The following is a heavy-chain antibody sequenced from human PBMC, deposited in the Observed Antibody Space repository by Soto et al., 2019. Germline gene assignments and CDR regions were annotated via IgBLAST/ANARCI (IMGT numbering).Heavy chain of an antibody. CDR1: GFTFSSYA. CDR2: IGLYSDDT. Sequence: GGSLRLSCAASGFTFSSYAMTWVRQAPGKGLDWVSSIGLYSDDTYYADSVKGRFTVSRDNSKNTLYLQMHSLRAEDTAVYYFAKHVAGSYEPYDVSGQGTIVTVSS. V-gene: IGHV3-23*01. D-gene: IGHD3-22*01. CDR3: AKHVAGSYEPYDV. J-gene: IGHJ3*01.